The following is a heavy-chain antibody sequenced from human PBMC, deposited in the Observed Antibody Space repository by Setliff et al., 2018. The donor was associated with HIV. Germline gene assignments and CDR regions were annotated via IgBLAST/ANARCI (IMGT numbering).Heavy chain of an antibody. J-gene: IGHJ4*02. Sequence: LRLSCAASGFTVSSNYMSWVRQAPGKGLEWVSATIGSGGDTHYPDSVKGRFTISRDNSKNMLSLQLNSLRADDTAVYYCAKYATPGPSRIFDYWGPGALVTVSS. D-gene: IGHD2-2*01. CDR3: AKYATPGPSRIFDY. V-gene: IGHV3-23*01. CDR2: TIGSGGDT. CDR1: GFTVSSNY.